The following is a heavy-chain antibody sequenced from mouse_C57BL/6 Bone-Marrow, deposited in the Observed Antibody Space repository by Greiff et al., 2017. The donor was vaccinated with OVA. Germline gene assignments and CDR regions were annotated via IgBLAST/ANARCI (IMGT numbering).Heavy chain of an antibody. J-gene: IGHJ1*03. Sequence: EVQLQQSVAELVRPGASVKLSCTASGFNIKNTYMHWVKQRPEQGLEWIGRIDPANGNTKYAPKFPGKATITADTSSNTAYLQLSSLTSEDTAIYYGARDYGSSHWYFDVWGTGTTVTVSS. CDR2: IDPANGNT. V-gene: IGHV14-3*01. CDR3: ARDYGSSHWYFDV. CDR1: GFNIKNTY. D-gene: IGHD1-1*01.